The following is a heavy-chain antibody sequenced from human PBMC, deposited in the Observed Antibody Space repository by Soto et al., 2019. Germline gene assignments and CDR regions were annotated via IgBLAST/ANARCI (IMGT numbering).Heavy chain of an antibody. CDR2: IIPIFYTA. D-gene: IGHD3-22*01. CDR1: GGTFSSYA. CDR3: AGHSSGVPGYYYGMDV. J-gene: IGHJ6*02. V-gene: IGHV1-69*12. Sequence: QVQLVQSGAEVNKPGSSVKVSCKASGGTFSSYAISWVRQAPGQGLEWMGGIIPIFYTADYAEKFQGRVTITADESTNTAYMELSSLRSEDTAVYYCAGHSSGVPGYYYGMDVWGQGTTVTVSS.